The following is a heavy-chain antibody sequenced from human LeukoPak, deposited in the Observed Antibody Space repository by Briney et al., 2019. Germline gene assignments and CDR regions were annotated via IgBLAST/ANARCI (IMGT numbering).Heavy chain of an antibody. CDR3: ARGLEYYGSGSYAASDY. D-gene: IGHD3-10*01. V-gene: IGHV1-46*01. CDR2: INPSGGST. J-gene: IGHJ4*02. Sequence: ASVKVSCKASGYTFTSYYMHWVRQAPGQGLEWMGIINPSGGSTSYAQKFQGRVTMTRDTSTSTVYMELSGLRSEDTAVYYCARGLEYYGSGSYAASDYWGQGTLVTVSS. CDR1: GYTFTSYY.